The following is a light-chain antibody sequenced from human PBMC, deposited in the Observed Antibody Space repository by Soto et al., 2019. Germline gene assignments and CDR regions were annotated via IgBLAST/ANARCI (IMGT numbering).Light chain of an antibody. CDR2: DAY. CDR1: QSVSSN. J-gene: IGKJ5*01. CDR3: QQRHMWPIT. Sequence: EILMTQSPVTLSVSPGERAALSCRASQSVSSNLAWYQQKPGQAPRLLIYDAYNRATGIPPRFSGSGSGTDFTLTISSLEPEDSAVYYCQQRHMWPITFGQGTRLEI. V-gene: IGKV3-11*01.